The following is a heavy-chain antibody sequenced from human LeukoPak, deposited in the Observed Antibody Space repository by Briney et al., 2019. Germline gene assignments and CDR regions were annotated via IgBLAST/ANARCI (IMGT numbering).Heavy chain of an antibody. CDR3: ASTGVAAAVDKGMDV. Sequence: SETLSLTCAVYGGSFSGYYWSWIRQPPGKGLEWIGEINHSGSTNYNPSLKSRVTISVDTSKNQFSLKLSSVTAADTAVYYCASTGVAAAVDKGMDVWGQGTTVTVS. D-gene: IGHD6-13*01. CDR1: GGSFSGYY. J-gene: IGHJ6*02. V-gene: IGHV4-34*01. CDR2: INHSGST.